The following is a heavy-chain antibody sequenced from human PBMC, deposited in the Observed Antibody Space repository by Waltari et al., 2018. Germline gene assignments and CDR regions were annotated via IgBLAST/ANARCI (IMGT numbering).Heavy chain of an antibody. CDR1: GGTFSSYA. V-gene: IGHV1-69*13. D-gene: IGHD6-19*01. J-gene: IGHJ3*02. CDR2: IIPIFGTA. Sequence: QVQLVQSGAEVKKPGSSVKVSCKASGGTFSSYAISWVRQAPGQGLEWMGGIIPIFGTANYAQNFQGRGTITADESTSTAYMELSSLRSEDTAVYYCARDRLLPRGIAVANDAFDIWGQGTMVTVSS. CDR3: ARDRLLPRGIAVANDAFDI.